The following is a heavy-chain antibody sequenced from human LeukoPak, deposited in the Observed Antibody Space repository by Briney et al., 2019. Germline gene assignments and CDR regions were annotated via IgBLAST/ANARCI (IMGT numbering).Heavy chain of an antibody. V-gene: IGHV3-53*05. CDR1: GFTVSSNY. Sequence: PGGSLRLSCAASGFTVSSNYMSWVRQAPGKGLEWVSVIYSGGSTYYADSVKGRFTISRDNSKNTLYLQMNSLRSEDTAVYYCARDRSEWFGLSYFDYWGQGTLVTVSS. J-gene: IGHJ4*02. CDR2: IYSGGST. CDR3: ARDRSEWFGLSYFDY. D-gene: IGHD3-10*01.